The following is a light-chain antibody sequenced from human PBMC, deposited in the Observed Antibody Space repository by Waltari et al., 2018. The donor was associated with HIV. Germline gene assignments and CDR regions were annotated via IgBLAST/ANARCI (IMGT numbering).Light chain of an antibody. CDR3: QSSDTEYTYV. J-gene: IGLJ1*01. CDR2: KDS. Sequence: SYELTQPPSVSVSLGQTARITCTGDASPKKYFYWYQQKPGQAPVLVMYKDSERPSGIPERFSGSTSGTTVTLTISGVQAADEADYYCQSSDTEYTYVLGAGTKVTVL. CDR1: ASPKKY. V-gene: IGLV3-25*03.